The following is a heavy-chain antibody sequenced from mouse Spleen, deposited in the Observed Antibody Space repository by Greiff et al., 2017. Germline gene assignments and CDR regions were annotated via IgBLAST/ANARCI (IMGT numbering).Heavy chain of an antibody. CDR1: GYTFTDYN. D-gene: IGHD4-1*01. J-gene: IGHJ4*01. V-gene: IGHV1-18*01. CDR2: INPNNGGT. Sequence: EVKLQESGPELVKPGASVKIPCKASGYTFTDYNMDWVKQSHGKSLEWIGDINPNNGGTIYNQKFKGKATLTVDKSSSTAYMELRSLTSEDTAVYYCARRLGRRGSYAMDYWGQGTSVTVSS. CDR3: ARRLGRRGSYAMDY.